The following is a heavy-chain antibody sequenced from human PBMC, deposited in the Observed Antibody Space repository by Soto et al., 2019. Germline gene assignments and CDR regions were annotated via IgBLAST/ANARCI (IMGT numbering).Heavy chain of an antibody. V-gene: IGHV1-2*02. J-gene: IGHJ5*02. CDR3: ARVGPTGWFDP. CDR2: INTKTGGA. CDR1: GYSFTGYY. Sequence: QVHLVQSGAEVKKPGASVKVFCKASGYSFTGYYMHWGRQAPGQGLEWMGWINTKTGGANYAQRVQGRVTMTGVTSINTAYMELSRLRSADTAVYYCARVGPTGWFDPWGQGTVVTVSS.